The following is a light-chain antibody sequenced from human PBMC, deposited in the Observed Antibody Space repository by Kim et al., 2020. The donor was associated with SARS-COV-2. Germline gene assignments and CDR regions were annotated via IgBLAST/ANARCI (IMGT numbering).Light chain of an antibody. J-gene: IGKJ2*01. CDR3: QQYNNWPMYT. CDR2: GAS. Sequence: STGERATLSCRASQGVDRIAAWYQQKPGQAPRLLIYGASTRATGIPARFSGSGSGTEFTLTISSLQSEDFAVYYCQQYNNWPMYTFGQGTKLEI. CDR1: QGVDRI. V-gene: IGKV3-15*01.